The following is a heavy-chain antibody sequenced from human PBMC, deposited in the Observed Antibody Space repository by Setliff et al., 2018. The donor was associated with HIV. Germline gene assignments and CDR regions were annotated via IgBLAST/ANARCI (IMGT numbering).Heavy chain of an antibody. CDR3: ARQPVDTASFDP. Sequence: PSETLSLTCSVSGGSMRNYYWSWIRQPPRKGLEWVGYISYSGSTNYNPSLKSRVTISLDTSKNQFSLKLTSVTPADTAVYYCARQPVDTASFDPWGQGTLVTVSS. D-gene: IGHD5-18*01. CDR2: ISYSGST. CDR1: GGSMRNYY. V-gene: IGHV4-59*08. J-gene: IGHJ5*02.